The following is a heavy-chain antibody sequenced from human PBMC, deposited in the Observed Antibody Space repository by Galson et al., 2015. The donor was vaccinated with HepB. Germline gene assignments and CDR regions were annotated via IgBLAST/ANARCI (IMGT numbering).Heavy chain of an antibody. Sequence: SLRLSCAASGFTFSSYAMTWVRQAPGKGLEWISSITRTGGRTFSTDSVKGRFTISRDNSRNTVFLQSNSLRPEDTAVYYCAKDGIMVTHNPYHLHFWGQGTRVSVSS. D-gene: IGHD2-8*01. CDR1: GFTFSSYA. J-gene: IGHJ4*02. CDR2: ITRTGGRT. CDR3: AKDGIMVTHNPYHLHF. V-gene: IGHV3-23*01.